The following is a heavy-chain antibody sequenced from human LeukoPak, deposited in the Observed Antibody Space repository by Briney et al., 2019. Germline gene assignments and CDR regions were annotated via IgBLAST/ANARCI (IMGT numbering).Heavy chain of an antibody. Sequence: TGGSLRLSCVASGFPFSSYWMTWVRKAPGKGLEWVANINRDGSERYYVDSVKGRFTISRDDAKSSLYLQMNSLRAEDTAVYYCARRNAMDVWGQGTTVTVSS. CDR2: INRDGSER. V-gene: IGHV3-7*03. J-gene: IGHJ6*02. CDR3: ARRNAMDV. CDR1: GFPFSSYW.